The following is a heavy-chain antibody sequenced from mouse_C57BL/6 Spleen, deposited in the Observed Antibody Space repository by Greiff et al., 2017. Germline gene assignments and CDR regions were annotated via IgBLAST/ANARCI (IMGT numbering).Heavy chain of an antibody. CDR1: GYTFTSSW. CDR2: IYPSDSET. CDR3: AREWYFDV. V-gene: IGHV1-61*01. Sequence: QVQLKQPGAELVRPGSSVKLSCKASGYTFTSSWVDWGKRRPGQGLEWIGNIYPSDSETHYNQKFKDKATLTVDKSSSTAYMQLSSLTSEDSAVYYCAREWYFDVWGTGTTVTVSS. J-gene: IGHJ1*03.